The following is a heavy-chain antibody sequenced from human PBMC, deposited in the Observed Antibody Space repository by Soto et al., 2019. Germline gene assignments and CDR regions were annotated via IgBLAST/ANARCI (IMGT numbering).Heavy chain of an antibody. CDR2: IIPILGIA. CDR1: GGTFSSYT. Sequence: QVQLVQSGAEVKKPGSSVKVSCKASGGTFSSYTISWVRQAPGQGLEWMGRIIPILGIANSAQKFQGRVTITADKSTSTAYMELSSLRSEDTAVYYCARNYGSGSSMIDYWGQGTLVTVSS. CDR3: ARNYGSGSSMIDY. D-gene: IGHD3-10*01. J-gene: IGHJ4*02. V-gene: IGHV1-69*02.